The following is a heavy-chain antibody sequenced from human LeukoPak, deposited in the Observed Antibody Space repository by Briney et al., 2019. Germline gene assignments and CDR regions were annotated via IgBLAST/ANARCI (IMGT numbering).Heavy chain of an antibody. CDR1: GGTFSSYA. J-gene: IGHJ4*02. CDR2: IIPIFGTA. V-gene: IGHV1-69*13. CDR3: ASSFYYYGSGSYYIH. Sequence: SVKVSCKASGGTFSSYAISWVRQAPGQGLEWMGGIIPIFGTANYAQKFQGRVTITADESTSTAYMELSSLRSEDSAVYYCASSFYYYGSGSYYIHWGQGTLVTVSS. D-gene: IGHD3-10*01.